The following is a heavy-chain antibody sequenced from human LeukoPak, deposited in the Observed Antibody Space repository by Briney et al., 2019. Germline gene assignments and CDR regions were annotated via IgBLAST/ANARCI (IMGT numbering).Heavy chain of an antibody. J-gene: IGHJ6*02. D-gene: IGHD2-8*01. CDR1: GYTFTSYG. V-gene: IGHV1-18*01. Sequence: ASVKVSCKASGYTFTSYGISWVRQAPGQGLEWMGWISAYNGNTNYAQKLQGRVTMTTDTSTSTAYMELRSLRSDDTAVYYCARTPPDCTNGVCYLSYYYGMDVWGQGTTVTVSS. CDR2: ISAYNGNT. CDR3: ARTPPDCTNGVCYLSYYYGMDV.